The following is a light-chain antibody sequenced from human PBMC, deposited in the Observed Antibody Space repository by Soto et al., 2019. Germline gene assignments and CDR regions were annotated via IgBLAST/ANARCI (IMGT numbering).Light chain of an antibody. V-gene: IGKV1-6*01. CDR1: QDIRSD. CDR3: LQDNISPRT. CDR2: AAS. J-gene: IGKJ4*01. Sequence: AIQLTQFPSSLNASVGDRVTITCRASQDIRSDLGWYQQRPGKAPKLLIYAASTLPSGVPSRFSGSGSGTDFTLTISRLQPEDFATYYCLQDNISPRTFGGG.